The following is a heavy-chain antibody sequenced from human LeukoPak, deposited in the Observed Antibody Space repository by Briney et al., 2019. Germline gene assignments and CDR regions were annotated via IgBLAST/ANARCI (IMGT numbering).Heavy chain of an antibody. D-gene: IGHD6-19*01. CDR1: GFTFSSYA. CDR3: AKDRYSSGWYYFDY. Sequence: PGGSLRLSCAASGFTFSSYAMSWVRQAPGKGLEWVSAINSGGDSTYYADSVKGRFTISRDNSKNTLFLQMNSLRAEDTAVYYCAKDRYSSGWYYFDYWGQGTLVTVSS. V-gene: IGHV3-23*01. CDR2: INSGGDST. J-gene: IGHJ4*02.